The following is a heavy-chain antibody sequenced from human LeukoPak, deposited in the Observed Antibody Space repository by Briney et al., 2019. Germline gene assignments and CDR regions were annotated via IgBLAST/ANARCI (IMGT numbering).Heavy chain of an antibody. CDR1: GFTFSSYA. CDR3: ARTPIAARQIDY. Sequence: GGSLRLPCAASGFTFSSYAMHWVRQAPGKGLEWVAVISYDGSNKYYADSVKGRFTISRDNSKNTLYLQMNSLRAEDTAVYYCARTPIAARQIDYWGQGTLVTVSS. V-gene: IGHV3-30-3*01. CDR2: ISYDGSNK. J-gene: IGHJ4*02. D-gene: IGHD6-6*01.